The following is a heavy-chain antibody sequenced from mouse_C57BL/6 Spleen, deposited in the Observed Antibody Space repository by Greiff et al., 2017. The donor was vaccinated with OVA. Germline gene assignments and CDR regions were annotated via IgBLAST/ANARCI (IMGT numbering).Heavy chain of an antibody. J-gene: IGHJ1*03. CDR3: ARGYSNYHWYFDV. CDR2: IHPNSGST. V-gene: IGHV1-64*01. D-gene: IGHD2-5*01. CDR1: GYTFTSYW. Sequence: QVQLQQSGAELVKPGASVKLSCKASGYTFTSYWMHWVKQRPGQGLEWIGMIHPNSGSTNYNEKFKSKATLTVDKSSSTAYMQLSSLTSEDSAVYYCARGYSNYHWYFDVWGTGTTVTVSS.